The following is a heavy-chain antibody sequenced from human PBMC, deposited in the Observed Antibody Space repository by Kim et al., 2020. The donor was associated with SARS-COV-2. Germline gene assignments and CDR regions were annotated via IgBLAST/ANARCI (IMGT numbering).Heavy chain of an antibody. CDR3: ARAAITMIVVFNAFDI. CDR2: IYYSGST. V-gene: IGHV4-31*03. J-gene: IGHJ3*02. D-gene: IGHD3-22*01. CDR1: GGSISSGGYY. Sequence: SETLSLTCTVSGGSISSGGYYWSWIRQHPGKGLEWIGYIYYSGSTYYNPSLKSRVTISVDTSKNQFSLKLSSVTAADTAVYYCARAAITMIVVFNAFDIWGKGTRVPVPS.